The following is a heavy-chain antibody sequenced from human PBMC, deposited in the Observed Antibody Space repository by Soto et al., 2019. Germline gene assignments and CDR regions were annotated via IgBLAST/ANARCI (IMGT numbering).Heavy chain of an antibody. CDR2: ISADNGNT. D-gene: IGHD3-22*01. Sequence: QVKLVQSGAEVKKPGASVMVPCQASGYSFNNYLISWVRQAPGQGPEWVGWISADNGNTNYGQKFLGRFTMTTDTSTSTAYMDLRSLRSDDTAVYYCARVYYDSSGFYHEDHWGQGTLVTVSS. CDR1: GYSFNNYL. V-gene: IGHV1-18*01. CDR3: ARVYYDSSGFYHEDH. J-gene: IGHJ1*01.